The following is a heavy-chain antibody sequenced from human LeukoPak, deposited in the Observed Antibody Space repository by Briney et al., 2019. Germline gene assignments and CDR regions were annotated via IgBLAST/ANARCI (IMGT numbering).Heavy chain of an antibody. D-gene: IGHD3-22*01. CDR3: ARDRSITMILGEKDY. CDR2: IWYDGSNK. V-gene: IGHV3-33*08. J-gene: IGHJ4*02. CDR1: GFTVSSNY. Sequence: PGGSLRLSCAASGFTVSSNYMSWVRQAPGKGLEWVAVIWYDGSNKYYADSVKGRFTISRDNSKNTLYLQTNSLRAEDTAVYYCARDRSITMILGEKDYWGQGTLVTVSS.